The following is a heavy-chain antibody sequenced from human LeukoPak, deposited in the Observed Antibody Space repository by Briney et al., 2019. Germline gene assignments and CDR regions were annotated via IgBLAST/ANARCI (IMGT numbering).Heavy chain of an antibody. J-gene: IGHJ4*02. D-gene: IGHD1-14*01. CDR2: ISGSGGST. CDR3: ASQPGY. Sequence: GGSLRLSCLTSGFTLSTNAMSWVRQAPGKGLEWVSAISGSGGSTYYADSVKGRFTISRDNSKNTLYLQMNSLRAEDTAVYYCASQPGYWGQGTLVTVSS. V-gene: IGHV3-23*01. CDR1: GFTLSTNA.